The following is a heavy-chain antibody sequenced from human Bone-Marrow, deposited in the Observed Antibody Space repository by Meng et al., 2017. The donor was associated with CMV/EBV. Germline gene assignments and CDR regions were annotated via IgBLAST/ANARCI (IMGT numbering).Heavy chain of an antibody. J-gene: IGHJ4*02. Sequence: GESLKISCAASGFTFSSYWMHWVRQAPGKGLVWVSRINSDGSSTSYADSVKGRFTISRDSAKNTLYLQMNSLRAEDTAVYYCAREGLLYSDPFDYWGQGTLVTVSS. V-gene: IGHV3-74*01. D-gene: IGHD3-3*01. CDR1: GFTFSSYW. CDR3: AREGLLYSDPFDY. CDR2: INSDGSST.